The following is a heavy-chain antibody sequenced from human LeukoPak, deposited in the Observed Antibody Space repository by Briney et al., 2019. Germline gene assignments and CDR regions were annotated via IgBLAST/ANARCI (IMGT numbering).Heavy chain of an antibody. D-gene: IGHD1-26*01. Sequence: GGSLRLSCAASGSTFSNSAMSWVRQAPGKGLERVSTISGSGGSTYYADSVKGRFTISRDNSKNTLYLQMNSLRAEDTALYFCAQWSRYFDYWGQGTLVTVSS. CDR1: GSTFSNSA. CDR3: AQWSRYFDY. CDR2: ISGSGGST. J-gene: IGHJ4*02. V-gene: IGHV3-23*01.